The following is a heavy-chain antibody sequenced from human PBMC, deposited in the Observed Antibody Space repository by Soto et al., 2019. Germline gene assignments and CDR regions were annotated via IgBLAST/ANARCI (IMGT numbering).Heavy chain of an antibody. V-gene: IGHV3-53*01. CDR2: VYSGGST. CDR1: GFTVSSNY. D-gene: IGHD3-10*01. J-gene: IGHJ4*01. Sequence: GGSMRLSCAASGFTVSSNYMSWVRQAPGKGLQWVSFVYSGGSTYYADSVQGRFTISRDKSKNTVYLEMSALRVEDTAVYYCVGSPSSYYCEYWGHGTRVTV. CDR3: VGSPSSYYCEY.